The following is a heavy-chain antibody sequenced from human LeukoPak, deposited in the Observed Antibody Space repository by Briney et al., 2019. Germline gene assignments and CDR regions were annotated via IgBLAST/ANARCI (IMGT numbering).Heavy chain of an antibody. D-gene: IGHD3-10*01. CDR3: AKDITMVRGVIITWTSDAFDI. V-gene: IGHV3-23*01. CDR1: GFTFSRYA. J-gene: IGHJ3*02. Sequence: PGGSLRLSCAASGFTFSRYAMSWVRQAPEKGLEWVSTISGSGGGTYYADSVKGRFTISRDNSKNTLYLQMNSLRAEDTAVYYCAKDITMVRGVIITWTSDAFDIWGQGTMVTVSS. CDR2: ISGSGGGT.